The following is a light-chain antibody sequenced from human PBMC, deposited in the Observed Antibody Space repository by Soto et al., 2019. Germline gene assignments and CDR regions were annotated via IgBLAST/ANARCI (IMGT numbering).Light chain of an antibody. CDR1: SSNIGAGYD. V-gene: IGLV1-40*01. J-gene: IGLJ1*01. Sequence: QLVLTQPPSVSGAPGQRVTISCTGSSSNIGAGYDVHWYQQLPGTAPKLLIYGNSNRPSGVPDRFSGSKSGTSASLAITGLQAEDEADYYCHSYDSSLSGLVFGTGTKLTVL. CDR3: HSYDSSLSGLV. CDR2: GNS.